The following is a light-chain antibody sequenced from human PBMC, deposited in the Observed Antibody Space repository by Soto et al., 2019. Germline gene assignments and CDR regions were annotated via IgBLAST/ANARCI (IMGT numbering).Light chain of an antibody. J-gene: IGKJ1*01. Sequence: ENVLTQSPGTLSLSPGERATLSCRASQTVTSSHIAWYQQKPGQAPRLLVYGASSRATGIPDRFSGGGSGTDFTLTISRLEADDCAVYYCHQYCSSPWTFGQGTKVEIK. CDR2: GAS. CDR1: QTVTSSH. CDR3: HQYCSSPWT. V-gene: IGKV3-20*01.